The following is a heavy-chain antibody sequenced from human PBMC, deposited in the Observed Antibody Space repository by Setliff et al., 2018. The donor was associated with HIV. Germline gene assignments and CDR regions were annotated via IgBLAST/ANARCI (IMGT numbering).Heavy chain of an antibody. CDR1: GGSISSGGYY. V-gene: IGHV4-31*03. Sequence: PSETLSLTCTVSGGSISSGGYYWSWIRQHPGKGLEWIGYIYYSGSTYYNPSLKSRLTISLDTSKNQFSLKLSSVTAADTAVYYCASRAVAAFDYWGRGTLVTVSS. CDR2: IYYSGST. CDR3: ASRAVAAFDY. D-gene: IGHD6-19*01. J-gene: IGHJ4*02.